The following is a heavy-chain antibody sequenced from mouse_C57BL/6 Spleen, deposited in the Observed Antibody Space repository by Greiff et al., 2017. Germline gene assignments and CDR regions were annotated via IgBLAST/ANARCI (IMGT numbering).Heavy chain of an antibody. D-gene: IGHD4-1*01. Sequence: VQLQQSGAELVRPGSSVKLSCKASGYTFTSYWMHWVKQRPIQGLEWIGNIDPSDSETHYNQKFKDKATLTVDKSSSTAYMQLSSLTSEDSAVYYCARGGTGTSRYFDVWGTGTTVTVSS. V-gene: IGHV1-52*01. J-gene: IGHJ1*03. CDR3: ARGGTGTSRYFDV. CDR2: IDPSDSET. CDR1: GYTFTSYW.